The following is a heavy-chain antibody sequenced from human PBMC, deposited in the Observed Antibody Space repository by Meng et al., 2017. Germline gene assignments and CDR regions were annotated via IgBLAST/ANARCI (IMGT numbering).Heavy chain of an antibody. CDR2: IYWDDDK. Sequence: HISFMQSGPTHVQPTQILTLTLLFSGFTHSTSGVGVGWIRQPPGKALEWLALIYWDDDKRYSPSLKSRLTITKDTSKNQVVLTMTNMDPVDTATYYCAHCLYSSSCDYWGQGTLVTVSS. D-gene: IGHD6-13*01. CDR3: AHCLYSSSCDY. CDR1: GFTHSTSGVG. V-gene: IGHV2-5*02. J-gene: IGHJ4*02.